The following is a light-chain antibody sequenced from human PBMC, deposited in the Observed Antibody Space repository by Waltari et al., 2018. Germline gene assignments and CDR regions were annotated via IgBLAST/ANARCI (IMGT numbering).Light chain of an antibody. Sequence: DVQLTQSPSSLSASVGDSVTITCRASQYVNKYLNWYQHRPGEAPKLLIYDTSNLQAGVPSRFSGSGHGTEFAFTISSLQPEDIGTYYCQQYHHLPLTFAGGTKVAVK. CDR3: QQYHHLPLT. CDR1: QYVNKY. J-gene: IGKJ4*01. V-gene: IGKV1-33*01. CDR2: DTS.